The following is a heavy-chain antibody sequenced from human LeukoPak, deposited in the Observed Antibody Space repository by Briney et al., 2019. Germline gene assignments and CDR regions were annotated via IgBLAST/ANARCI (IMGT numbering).Heavy chain of an antibody. V-gene: IGHV3-20*04. CDR1: GYTFNDYG. J-gene: IGHJ6*02. Sequence: GGSLRLSCAASGYTFNDYGVSWVRQAPTKGLEWISGITWSGAATAYADSVKGRFTISRDNAKNSLFLEMNSLAAEDTALYYCARGFRDGPLYGMDVWGQGTTVTVSS. CDR2: ITWSGAAT. D-gene: IGHD2-21*01. CDR3: ARGFRDGPLYGMDV.